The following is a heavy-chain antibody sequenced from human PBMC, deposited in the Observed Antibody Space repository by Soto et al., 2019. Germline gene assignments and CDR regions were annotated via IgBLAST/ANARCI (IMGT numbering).Heavy chain of an antibody. CDR1: GGSISSGGYS. CDR2: IYHSGST. J-gene: IGHJ5*02. Sequence: PSETLSLTCAVSGGSISSGGYSWSWIRQPPGKGLEWIGYIYHSGSTYYNPSLKSRVTISVDRSKNQFSLKLSSVTAADTAVYYCARIDYSKHNWFDPWGQGTLVTVSS. D-gene: IGHD4-4*01. CDR3: ARIDYSKHNWFDP. V-gene: IGHV4-30-2*01.